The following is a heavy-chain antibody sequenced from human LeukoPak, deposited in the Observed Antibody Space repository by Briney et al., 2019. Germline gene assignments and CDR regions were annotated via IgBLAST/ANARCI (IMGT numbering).Heavy chain of an antibody. J-gene: IGHJ4*02. CDR2: ISSNGGST. CDR1: GFTFSSYA. D-gene: IGHD6-6*01. V-gene: IGHV3-64*01. Sequence: RPGGSLRLSCAASGFTFSSYAMHWVRQAPGKGLEYVSAISSNGGSTYYANSVKGRFTISRDNSKNTLYLQMGSLRAEDMAVYYCARLSIAARNFDYWGQGTLVTVSS. CDR3: ARLSIAARNFDY.